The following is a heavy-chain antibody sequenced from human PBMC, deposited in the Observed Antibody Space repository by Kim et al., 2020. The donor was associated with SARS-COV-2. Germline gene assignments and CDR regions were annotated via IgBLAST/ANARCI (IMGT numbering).Heavy chain of an antibody. V-gene: IGHV3-21*01. D-gene: IGHD5-12*01. CDR2: SSYI. CDR3: ARWLPYGA. J-gene: IGHJ4*02. Sequence: SSYIYYADSVKGRFTSSRDNAKNSLYLQMNSLRAEDTAVYYCARWLPYGAWGQGTLVTVSS.